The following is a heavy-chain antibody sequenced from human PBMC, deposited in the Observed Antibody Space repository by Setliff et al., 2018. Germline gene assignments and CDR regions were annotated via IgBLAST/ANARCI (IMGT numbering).Heavy chain of an antibody. D-gene: IGHD3-10*01. CDR1: GGSISTSSY. J-gene: IGHJ3*02. V-gene: IGHV4-39*01. Sequence: PSETLSLTCTVSGGSISTSSYWGWIRQPPGKGLEWIGSIYYSGTTYYNPSLESRVTISVDTSKNQFSLKLSSVTAADTAVYYCARRGYYYGWGDSNAFDIWGQGTMVTVSS. CDR2: IYYSGTT. CDR3: ARRGYYYGWGDSNAFDI.